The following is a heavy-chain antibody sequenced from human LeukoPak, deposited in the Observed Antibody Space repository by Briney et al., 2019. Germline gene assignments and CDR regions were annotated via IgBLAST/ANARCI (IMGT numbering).Heavy chain of an antibody. V-gene: IGHV3-23*01. J-gene: IGHJ6*02. CDR2: INSGDLDS. CDR1: GFDFSSYA. CDR3: AKGDRGGTFFANGMDV. D-gene: IGHD2-15*01. Sequence: GGSLGLSCAASGFDFSSYAMGWVRQAPGKGLEWVSSINSGDLDSRSAASVKGRFAISRDISKNTLYLQMNSLRAEDTAVYYCAKGDRGGTFFANGMDVWGQGTTVTVSS.